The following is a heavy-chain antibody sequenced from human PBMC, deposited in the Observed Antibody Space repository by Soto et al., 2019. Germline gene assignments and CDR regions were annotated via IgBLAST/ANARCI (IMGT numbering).Heavy chain of an antibody. CDR2: ISYDGSNK. Sequence: GGALRLSCAASGVTFSSYAMHWVRQAPGKGLEWVAVISYDGSNKYYADSVKGRFTISRDNAKNTVYLQMNSLRDEDTAVYYCARGGGYSYGYIGYWGQGTLVTVSS. J-gene: IGHJ4*02. CDR1: GVTFSSYA. D-gene: IGHD5-18*01. V-gene: IGHV3-30-3*01. CDR3: ARGGGYSYGYIGY.